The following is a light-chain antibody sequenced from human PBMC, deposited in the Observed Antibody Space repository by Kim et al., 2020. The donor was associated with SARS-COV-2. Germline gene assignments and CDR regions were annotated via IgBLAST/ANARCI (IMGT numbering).Light chain of an antibody. CDR3: QQYYTPPYT. CDR1: QSGLHSSTNKNY. Sequence: RDTINCKSSQSGLHSSTNKNYLAWYQQKPEQPPKLLIYWASTRESGVPDRLSGSGSGTDFTLTISSLQAEDVAVYSCQQYYTPPYTFGQGTKLEI. J-gene: IGKJ2*01. V-gene: IGKV4-1*01. CDR2: WAS.